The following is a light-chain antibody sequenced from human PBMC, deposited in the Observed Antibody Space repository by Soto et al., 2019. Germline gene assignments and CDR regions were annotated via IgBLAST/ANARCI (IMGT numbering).Light chain of an antibody. J-gene: IGKJ1*01. CDR3: QHYGTSLWA. CDR2: GAS. Sequence: ESLLTPTAGTPSLSPREKATLSCRASQSVSSSFLAWYQQTPGQAPRLLIYGASIRATGIPDRFSGSGSGTDFTLTISRLVPEDFAIYLCQHYGTSLWAFGQGTRVDIK. CDR1: QSVSSSF. V-gene: IGKV3-20*01.